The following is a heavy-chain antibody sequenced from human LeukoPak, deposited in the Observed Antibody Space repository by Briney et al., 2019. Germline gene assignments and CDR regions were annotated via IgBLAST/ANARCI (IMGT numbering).Heavy chain of an antibody. D-gene: IGHD2-2*01. CDR3: AKVGLACSSTSCYSGGRLWYFDY. Sequence: GSLRLSCAASGFTFSSYGMHWVRQAPGKGLEWVAVISYDGSNKYYADSVKGRFTISRDNSKNTLYLQMNSLRAEDTAVYYCAKVGLACSSTSCYSGGRLWYFDYWGQGTLVTVSS. V-gene: IGHV3-30*18. CDR1: GFTFSSYG. J-gene: IGHJ4*02. CDR2: ISYDGSNK.